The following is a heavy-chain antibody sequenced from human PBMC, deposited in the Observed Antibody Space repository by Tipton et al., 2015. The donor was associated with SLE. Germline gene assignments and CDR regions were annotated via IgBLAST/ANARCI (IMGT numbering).Heavy chain of an antibody. D-gene: IGHD4-11*01. CDR2: IITMFGTP. Sequence: QSGPEVKKPGSSVKVSCKTSGGTFSSYAISWVRQAPGQGLEWMGGIITMFGTPNYAQKFQGRVTITADESTSTAYMELSSLRSDDTAVYFCARDATTQGYFDLWGRGTLVTVSS. CDR3: ARDATTQGYFDL. CDR1: GGTFSSYA. V-gene: IGHV1-69*01. J-gene: IGHJ2*01.